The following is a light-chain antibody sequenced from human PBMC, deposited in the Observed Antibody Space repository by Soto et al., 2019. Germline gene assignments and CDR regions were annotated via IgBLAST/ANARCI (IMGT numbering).Light chain of an antibody. CDR3: PPGTGHPLT. Sequence: TGSPDRLSGKEGRSRRMPYRASQGINSHLAWYQQGPGKAPKLLIYAASTLQSGVPSRFSGSSSSTELPTTNSSRLAEDAETYYRPPGTGHPLTFGGGTKVDIK. CDR1: QGINSH. V-gene: IGKV1-9*01. CDR2: AAS. J-gene: IGKJ4*01.